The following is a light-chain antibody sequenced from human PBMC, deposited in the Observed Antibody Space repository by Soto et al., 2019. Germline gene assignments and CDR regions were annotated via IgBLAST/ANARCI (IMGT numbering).Light chain of an antibody. CDR2: DNN. CDR1: SSNLGKNS. Sequence: QSVLTQPPSVSAATGQKVSISCSGTSSNLGKNSVSWYQHLPGTAPRLLIYDNNKRPSGIPDRFSGSKSATSATLGITGLQTGDEADYYCGTWDDSLSAVVFGGGTKLTVL. V-gene: IGLV1-51*01. CDR3: GTWDDSLSAVV. J-gene: IGLJ2*01.